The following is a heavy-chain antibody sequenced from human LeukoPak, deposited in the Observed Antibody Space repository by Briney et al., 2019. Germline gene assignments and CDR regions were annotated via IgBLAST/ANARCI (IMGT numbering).Heavy chain of an antibody. D-gene: IGHD2-2*01. V-gene: IGHV1-18*01. CDR2: ISAYNGNT. J-gene: IGHJ6*02. CDR1: GGTFSSYA. Sequence: ASVKVSCKASGGTFSSYAISWVRQAPGQGLEWMGWISAYNGNTNYAQKLQGRVTMTTDTSTSTAYMELRSLRSDDTAVYYCARAGYCSSTSCYDYYYYGMDVWGQGTTVTVSS. CDR3: ARAGYCSSTSCYDYYYYGMDV.